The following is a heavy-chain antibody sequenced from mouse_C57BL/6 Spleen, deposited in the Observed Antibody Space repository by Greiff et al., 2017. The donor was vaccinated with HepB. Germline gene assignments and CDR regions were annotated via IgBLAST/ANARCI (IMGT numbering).Heavy chain of an antibody. CDR2: ISDGGSYT. V-gene: IGHV5-4*01. Sequence: EVQGVESGGGLVKPGGSLKLSCAASGFTFSSYAMSWVRQTPEKRLEWVATISDGGSYTYYPDNVKGRFTISRDNAKNNLYLQMSHLKSEDTAMYYCARYYYSNSFAYWGQGTLVTVSA. D-gene: IGHD2-5*01. CDR1: GFTFSSYA. J-gene: IGHJ3*01. CDR3: ARYYYSNSFAY.